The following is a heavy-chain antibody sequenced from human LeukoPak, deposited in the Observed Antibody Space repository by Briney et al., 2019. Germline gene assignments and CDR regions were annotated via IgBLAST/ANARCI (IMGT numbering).Heavy chain of an antibody. CDR1: GFTFSSYG. D-gene: IGHD3-10*01. J-gene: IGHJ5*02. CDR2: IRYDGSNK. V-gene: IGHV3-30*02. CDR3: AKDPCYYGSGSYYGS. Sequence: GGSLRLSCAASGFTFSSYGMHWVRQAPGKGLEWVAFIRYDGSNKYYADSVKGRFTISRDNSKNTLYLQMNSLRAEDTAVYYCAKDPCYYGSGSYYGSWGQGTLVTVSS.